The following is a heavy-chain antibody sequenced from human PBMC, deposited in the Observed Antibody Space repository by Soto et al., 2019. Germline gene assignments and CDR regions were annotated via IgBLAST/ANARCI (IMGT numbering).Heavy chain of an antibody. CDR1: GFTFSNAW. CDR3: TTDPMDYGDYDYWYFDL. D-gene: IGHD4-17*01. J-gene: IGHJ2*01. Sequence: EVQLVESGGGLVKPGGSLRLSCAASGFTFSNAWMNWVRQAPGKGLEWVGRIKSKTDGGTTDYAAPVEGRFTISRDDSKNTLYLQMNSLKTEDTAVYYCTTDPMDYGDYDYWYFDLWGRGTLVTVSS. V-gene: IGHV3-15*07. CDR2: IKSKTDGGTT.